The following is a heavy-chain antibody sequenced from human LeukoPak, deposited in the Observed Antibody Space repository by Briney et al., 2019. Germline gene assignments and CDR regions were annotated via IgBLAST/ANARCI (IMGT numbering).Heavy chain of an antibody. D-gene: IGHD3-16*02. Sequence: GGSLRLSCAASGFIFSDYYMSWIRQAPGKGLEWVSYISSSGSTMYYTDSVKGRFTISRDNSKNTLYLQMNSLRAEDTAVYYCARGRGYYDYVWGSYLPYYYMDVWGKGTTVTISS. CDR1: GFIFSDYY. V-gene: IGHV3-11*04. J-gene: IGHJ6*03. CDR3: ARGRGYYDYVWGSYLPYYYMDV. CDR2: ISSSGSTM.